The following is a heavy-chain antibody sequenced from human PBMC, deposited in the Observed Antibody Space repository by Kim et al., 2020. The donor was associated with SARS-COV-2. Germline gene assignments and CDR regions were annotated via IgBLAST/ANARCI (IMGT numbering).Heavy chain of an antibody. CDR1: GGSFSGYY. Sequence: SETLSLTCAVYGGSFSGYYWSWIRQPPGKGLEWIGEINHSGSTNYNPSLKSRVTISVDTSKNQFSLKLSSVTAADTAVYYCARLTLYDFWIGYSRIGSSWSFDYWGQGTLVTVSP. J-gene: IGHJ4*02. D-gene: IGHD3-3*01. CDR2: INHSGST. CDR3: ARLTLYDFWIGYSRIGSSWSFDY. V-gene: IGHV4-34*01.